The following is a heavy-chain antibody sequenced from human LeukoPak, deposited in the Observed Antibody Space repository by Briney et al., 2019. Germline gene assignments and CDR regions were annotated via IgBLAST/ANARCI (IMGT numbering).Heavy chain of an antibody. CDR2: ISSSSSYI. Sequence: PGGSLRLSCAASRFTFSNYNMNWVRQAPGEGLEWVSSISSSSSYIYYADSVKGRFTISRDNAKNSLYLQMNSLRVEDTAVYYCARASSQWLVPYWGQGTLVTVSS. CDR3: ARASSQWLVPY. J-gene: IGHJ4*02. V-gene: IGHV3-21*01. D-gene: IGHD6-19*01. CDR1: RFTFSNYN.